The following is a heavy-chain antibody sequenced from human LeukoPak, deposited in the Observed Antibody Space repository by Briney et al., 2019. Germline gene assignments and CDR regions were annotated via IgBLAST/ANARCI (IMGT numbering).Heavy chain of an antibody. Sequence: PGGSLRLSCAASGFTFSSYSMNWVRQAPGKGLEWVSYISSSSSTMYYADSVKGRFSISRDNAKNTLYLQMNSLRAEDTAVYYCAKDGIAAAGTLDYWGQGTLVTVSS. J-gene: IGHJ4*02. CDR1: GFTFSSYS. CDR2: ISSSSSTM. CDR3: AKDGIAAAGTLDY. V-gene: IGHV3-48*01. D-gene: IGHD6-13*01.